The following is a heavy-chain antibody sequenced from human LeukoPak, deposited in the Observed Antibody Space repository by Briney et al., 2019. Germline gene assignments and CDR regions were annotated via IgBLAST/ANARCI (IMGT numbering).Heavy chain of an antibody. Sequence: GGSLRLSCAASGFTLSSSWMHWVRQAPGKGLEWVAVIAYDGTSQYYGDSVKGRFIISRDNSKNTLYLQMNSLRGEDAAMYYCAKEGTPRSSTWYDSWGQGTLVTVSS. CDR2: IAYDGTSQ. D-gene: IGHD2-2*01. V-gene: IGHV3-30*18. CDR3: AKEGTPRSSTWYDS. J-gene: IGHJ5*01. CDR1: GFTLSSSW.